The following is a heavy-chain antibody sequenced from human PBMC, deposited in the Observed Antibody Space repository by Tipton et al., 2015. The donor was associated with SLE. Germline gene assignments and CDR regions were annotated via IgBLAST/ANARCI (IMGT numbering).Heavy chain of an antibody. V-gene: IGHV4-59*01. CDR1: GGSISSYY. J-gene: IGHJ6*03. CDR3: ARVGVYGLGTNYYYYMDV. Sequence: TLSLTCTVSGGSISSYYWSWIRQPPGKGLEWIGSIYYTGSTNYNPSLKSRVTISVDTSKNQFSLKLSSVTAADTAVYYCARVGVYGLGTNYYYYMDVWGKGTTVTVSS. D-gene: IGHD2-8*02. CDR2: IYYTGST.